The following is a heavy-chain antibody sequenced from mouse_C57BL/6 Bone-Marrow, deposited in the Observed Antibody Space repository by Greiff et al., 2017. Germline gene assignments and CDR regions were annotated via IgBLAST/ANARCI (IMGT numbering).Heavy chain of an antibody. CDR3: ARGTTVVATDY. D-gene: IGHD1-1*01. CDR2: IYPGSGST. J-gene: IGHJ2*01. CDR1: GYTFTSYW. Sequence: QVHVKQPGAELVKPGASVKMSCKASGYTFTSYWITWVKQRPGQGLEWIGDIYPGSGSTNYNEKFKSKATLTVDTSSSTAYMQLRSLTSEDSAVYYCARGTTVVATDYWGQGTTLTVSS. V-gene: IGHV1-55*01.